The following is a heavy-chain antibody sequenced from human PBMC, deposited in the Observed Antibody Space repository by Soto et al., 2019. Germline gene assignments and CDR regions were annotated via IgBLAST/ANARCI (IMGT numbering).Heavy chain of an antibody. V-gene: IGHV1-69*13. J-gene: IGHJ6*02. Sequence: SVKVSCKASGGTFSSYAISWVRQAPGQGLEWMGGIIPIFGTANYAQKFQGRVTITADESTSTAYMELSSLRSEDTAVYYCARRLNPTKDVAGAVLVPAAYRVYYGVDVWGQGTTVTVSS. D-gene: IGHD2-2*01. CDR2: IIPIFGTA. CDR1: GGTFSSYA. CDR3: ARRLNPTKDVAGAVLVPAAYRVYYGVDV.